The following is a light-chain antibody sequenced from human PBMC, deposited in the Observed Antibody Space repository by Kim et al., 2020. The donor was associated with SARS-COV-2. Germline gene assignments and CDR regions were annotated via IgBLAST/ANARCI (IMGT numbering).Light chain of an antibody. CDR3: QQYNSSPWT. J-gene: IGKJ1*01. CDR2: KAS. CDR1: QSISSW. Sequence: DIQMTQSPSTLSASVGDRVTITCRASQSISSWLAWYQQKPGKAPKILIYKASSLESGVPSRFSGSGSGTEFTLTISSLQPDDFATYYCQQYNSSPWTFGQGTKVDIK. V-gene: IGKV1-5*03.